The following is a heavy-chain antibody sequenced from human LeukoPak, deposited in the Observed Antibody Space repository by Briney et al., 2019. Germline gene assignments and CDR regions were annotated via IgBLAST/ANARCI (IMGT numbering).Heavy chain of an antibody. V-gene: IGHV3-74*01. J-gene: IGHJ4*02. CDR2: INSGGSST. CDR1: GFTFSSYW. Sequence: GGSLRLSCAASGFTFSSYWMHWVRQAPGKGLVWVSRINSGGSSTSYADSVKGRFTISRDNAKNTLYLQMNSLRAEDTAVYYCARVAGGSSPYYFDHWGRGTLVTVSS. CDR3: ARVAGGSSPYYFDH. D-gene: IGHD6-13*01.